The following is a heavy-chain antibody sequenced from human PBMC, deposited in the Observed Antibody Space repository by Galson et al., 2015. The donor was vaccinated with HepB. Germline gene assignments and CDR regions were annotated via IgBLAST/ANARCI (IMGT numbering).Heavy chain of an antibody. CDR1: GFTFSNAW. D-gene: IGHD2-21*01. Sequence: SLRLSCAASGFTFSNAWLSWARQAPGKGLEWVGRIKSKTDGGTTDYAAPVKGRFTISRDDSKNTLYLQMNILKTEDTAVYYCTTGLADLLSENDYWGQGTLVTVSS. V-gene: IGHV3-15*01. CDR3: TTGLADLLSENDY. CDR2: IKSKTDGGTT. J-gene: IGHJ4*02.